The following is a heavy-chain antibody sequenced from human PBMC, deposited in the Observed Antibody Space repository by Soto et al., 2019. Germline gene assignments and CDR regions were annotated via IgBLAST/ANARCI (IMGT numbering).Heavy chain of an antibody. J-gene: IGHJ1*01. Sequence: PASGFTFSNYWMTWVRQAPGNGLEWVANIKQDGSEKYYVDSVKGRFTISRDNAKNSLYLQMNSLRAEDTAVYYCARDSYYASGTMYWGQGTLVTVSS. CDR1: GFTFSNYW. D-gene: IGHD3-10*01. V-gene: IGHV3-7*01. CDR3: ARDSYYASGTMY. CDR2: IKQDGSEK.